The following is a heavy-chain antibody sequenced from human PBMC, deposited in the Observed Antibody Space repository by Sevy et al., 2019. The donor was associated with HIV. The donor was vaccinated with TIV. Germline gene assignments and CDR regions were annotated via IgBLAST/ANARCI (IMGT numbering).Heavy chain of an antibody. CDR3: ADIYAAQTM. CDR2: PRNKAGGHAT. D-gene: IGHD3-10*01. Sequence: GGSLRLSCAASGFTFSGANIDWVRRASGKGLEWVGLPRNKAGGHATEYSASVKGRFTISRDDSKNTAYLQMDGLKTEDTAVYYCADIYAAQTMWGQGTLVTVSS. V-gene: IGHV3-73*01. J-gene: IGHJ4*02. CDR1: GFTFSGAN.